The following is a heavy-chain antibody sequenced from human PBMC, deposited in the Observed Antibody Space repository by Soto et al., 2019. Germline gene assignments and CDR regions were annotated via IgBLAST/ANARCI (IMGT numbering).Heavy chain of an antibody. D-gene: IGHD6-19*01. J-gene: IGHJ6*02. CDR3: ATRGSGWGEVYYYGMDV. CDR1: GYTFTSYY. Sequence: GASVKVSCKASGYTFTSYYMHWVRQAPGQGLEWMGIINPSGGSTSYAQKFQGRVTMTRDTSTSTVYMELSSLRSEDTAVYYCATRGSGWGEVYYYGMDVWGQGTTITVSS. CDR2: INPSGGST. V-gene: IGHV1-46*01.